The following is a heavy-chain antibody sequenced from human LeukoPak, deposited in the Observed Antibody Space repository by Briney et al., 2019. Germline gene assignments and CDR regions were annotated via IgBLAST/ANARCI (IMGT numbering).Heavy chain of an antibody. CDR1: GYAVTSYG. Sequence: ASVKVSCKASGYAVTSYGISWVRQAAGQGLEWMGWISAYNGNTNYAQKLQGRVTMTTDTSTSTAYMELRSLRSDDTAVYYCARDGVPPFNCYDSSGYYYGIPYFDYWGQGTLVTVSS. V-gene: IGHV1-18*01. D-gene: IGHD3-22*01. CDR2: ISAYNGNT. CDR3: ARDGVPPFNCYDSSGYYYGIPYFDY. J-gene: IGHJ4*02.